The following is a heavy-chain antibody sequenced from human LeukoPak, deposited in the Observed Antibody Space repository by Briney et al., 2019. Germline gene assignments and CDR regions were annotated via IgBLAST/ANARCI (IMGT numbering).Heavy chain of an antibody. V-gene: IGHV4-39*01. CDR1: VGSISSTSYY. J-gene: IGHJ4*02. D-gene: IGHD6-19*01. Sequence: SETLSLTCTVSVGSISSTSYYWGWIRQPPGKGLEWIGSIYYSGSTYYNPSLKSRITISVDTSKNQFSLKLSSVTAADTAVYYCARLAIYSSGEDYWGQGTLVTVSS. CDR3: ARLAIYSSGEDY. CDR2: IYYSGST.